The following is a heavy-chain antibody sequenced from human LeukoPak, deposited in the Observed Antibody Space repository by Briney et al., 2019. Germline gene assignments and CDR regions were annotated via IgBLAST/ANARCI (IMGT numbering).Heavy chain of an antibody. J-gene: IGHJ4*02. Sequence: GASVKVSFKASGYTFTGSYIHWVRRAPGQGLEWMGWINANSGGTSSAQKFQGRVTMTRDTSVSTAYMELSRLRSDDTALYYCARETGYCSGGRCYFVYWGQGTLVTVSS. CDR1: GYTFTGSY. CDR3: ARETGYCSGGRCYFVY. D-gene: IGHD2-15*01. V-gene: IGHV1-2*02. CDR2: INANSGGT.